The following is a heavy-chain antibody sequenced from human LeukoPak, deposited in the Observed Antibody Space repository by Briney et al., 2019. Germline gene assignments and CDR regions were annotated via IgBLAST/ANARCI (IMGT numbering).Heavy chain of an antibody. J-gene: IGHJ4*02. V-gene: IGHV5-51*01. CDR1: GYSFTSYW. CDR3: ARQASAASDY. D-gene: IGHD6-13*01. CDR2: IYPADPET. Sequence: GESLKISCKGSGYSFTSYWIGWVRQMPGKGLEWMGIIYPADPETRYSPSFQGQVTLSVDKSISTAYLQWSSLKSSDTAMYYCARQASAASDYWGRGTLVTVSS.